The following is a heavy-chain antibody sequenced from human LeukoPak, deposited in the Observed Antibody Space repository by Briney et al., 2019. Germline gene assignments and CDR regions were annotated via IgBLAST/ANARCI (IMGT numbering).Heavy chain of an antibody. V-gene: IGHV1-18*01. J-gene: IGHJ3*02. D-gene: IGHD2-15*01. Sequence: QGRVTMTRDTSTSTAYMELRSLRSEDSAVYYCARSTPRDSDAFDIWGQGTMVTVSS. CDR3: ARSTPRDSDAFDI.